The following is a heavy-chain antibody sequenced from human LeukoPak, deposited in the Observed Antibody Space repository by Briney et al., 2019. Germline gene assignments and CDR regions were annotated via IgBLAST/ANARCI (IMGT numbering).Heavy chain of an antibody. CDR3: ARGDY. CDR1: GFTFSRYA. Sequence: GGSLRLSCAASGFTFSRYAMHWVRQAPGKGLEWVAVISHDGSNKYYADSVKGRFTISRDNTKNMLYLQMNSLRVEDTAVYYCARGDYWGQGTLVTVSS. J-gene: IGHJ4*02. V-gene: IGHV3-30-3*01. CDR2: ISHDGSNK.